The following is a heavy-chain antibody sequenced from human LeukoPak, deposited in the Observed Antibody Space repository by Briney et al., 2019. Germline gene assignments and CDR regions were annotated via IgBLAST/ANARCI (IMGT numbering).Heavy chain of an antibody. CDR2: ISSSGSTI. V-gene: IGHV3-48*04. J-gene: IGHJ6*02. CDR3: ARGDFYYYYGMDV. Sequence: QAGGSLRLSCAASGFTFSSYAMSWVRQAPGKGLEWVSYISSSGSTIYYADSVKGRFTISRDNAKNSLYLQMNGLRAEDTAVYYCARGDFYYYYGMDVWGQGTTVTVSS. CDR1: GFTFSSYA.